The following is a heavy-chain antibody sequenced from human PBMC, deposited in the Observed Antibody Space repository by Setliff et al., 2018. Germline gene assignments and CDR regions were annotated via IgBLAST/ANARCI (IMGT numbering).Heavy chain of an antibody. CDR1: GYTLSNSI. D-gene: IGHD2-2*01. J-gene: IGHJ4*02. CDR2: NSAYNGKT. Sequence: ASVKVSCKASGYTLSNSILSWVRQAPGQGLEWVGWNSAYNGKTYSAQKFQDRVALTTHTSTNMGYLELRDLRSDDTAVYYCSRLVRYCTRTTCQRASGAELWGQGSLVTVSS. CDR3: SRLVRYCTRTTCQRASGAEL. V-gene: IGHV1-18*01.